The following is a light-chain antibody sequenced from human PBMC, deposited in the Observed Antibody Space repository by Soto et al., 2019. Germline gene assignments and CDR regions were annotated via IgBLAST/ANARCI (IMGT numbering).Light chain of an antibody. CDR1: NTDLGVYGY. Sequence: QSVLARPAAGCGSFGQSITMSCSGPNTDLGVYGYVSWYQHQPGKAPKLLIYDVNNRPSGISDRFSGSKSGDTASLTISGLQAEDEADYFCFSKISGFVYGFGTGTKVTVL. CDR2: DVN. J-gene: IGLJ1*01. V-gene: IGLV2-14*01. CDR3: FSKISGFVYG.